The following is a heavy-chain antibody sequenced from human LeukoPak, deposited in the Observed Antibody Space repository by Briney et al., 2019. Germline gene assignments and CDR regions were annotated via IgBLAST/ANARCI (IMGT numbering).Heavy chain of an antibody. CDR2: IYPRDSNT. J-gene: IGHJ4*02. CDR3: ARLDCSGGSCYSGY. CDR1: GYTFTSYW. D-gene: IGHD2-15*01. Sequence: GESLKISCKGSGYTFTSYWIGWVRQMPGKGLEWMGIIYPRDSNTIYSPSFQGQVTISVDTSINTAYLQWISLKASDTAMYYCARLDCSGGSCYSGYWGQGTLVTVSS. V-gene: IGHV5-51*01.